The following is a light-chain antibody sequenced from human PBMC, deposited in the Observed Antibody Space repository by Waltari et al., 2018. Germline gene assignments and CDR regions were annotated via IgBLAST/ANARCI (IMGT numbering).Light chain of an antibody. CDR3: KHNVRIPAT. CDR2: DAS. J-gene: IGKJ1*01. V-gene: IGKV3-20*01. CDR1: QSVCRS. Sequence: EIVLTQTPGTLHLSPGDRATLPCTARQSVCRSLAWYQQIPGQAPRLLMYDASSRATGIADRFSGSGSGTDFSLTISRLEAEDFAVYYCKHNVRIPATFGQGTKVEIK.